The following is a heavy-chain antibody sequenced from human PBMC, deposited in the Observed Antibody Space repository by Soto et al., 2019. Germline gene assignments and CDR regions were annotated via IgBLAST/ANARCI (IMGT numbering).Heavy chain of an antibody. Sequence: ASVKVSCKASGYTFTSYGISWVRQAPGQGLEWMGWISAYNGNTNYAQKLQGRVTMTTDTSTSTAYMELRSLRSDDTAVYYCAIDSIAAAGRSPGYWGKGTLVPVSS. D-gene: IGHD6-13*01. J-gene: IGHJ4*02. CDR3: AIDSIAAAGRSPGY. CDR1: GYTFTSYG. CDR2: ISAYNGNT. V-gene: IGHV1-18*01.